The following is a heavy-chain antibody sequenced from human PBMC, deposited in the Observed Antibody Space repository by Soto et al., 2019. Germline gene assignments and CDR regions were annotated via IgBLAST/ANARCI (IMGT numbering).Heavy chain of an antibody. D-gene: IGHD1-26*01. V-gene: IGHV3-23*01. J-gene: IGHJ4*02. CDR1: GFTFSSYA. CDR3: ARRGSGSYYDY. CDR2: ISSSGGST. Sequence: EVQLLESGGGLVQPGGSLRLSCAASGFTFSSYAMRWVRQAPGKGLEWVSAISSSGGSTYYADSVKGRFTISRDNSKNTLYLQMNSLRAEDTAVYYCARRGSGSYYDYWGQGTLVTVSS.